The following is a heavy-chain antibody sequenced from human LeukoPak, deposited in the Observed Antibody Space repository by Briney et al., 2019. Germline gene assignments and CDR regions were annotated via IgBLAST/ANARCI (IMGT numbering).Heavy chain of an antibody. CDR1: GYTFTGYY. Sequence: ASVKVPCKASGYTFTGYYVHWVRQAPGQGLEWMGWISPNSGGTNYAQKFQGRVTVTRDTSISTAYMELSSLRPDDTAVYYCARGLPGTTITGSFDYWGQGTLVTVSS. CDR2: ISPNSGGT. CDR3: ARGLPGTTITGSFDY. V-gene: IGHV1-2*02. J-gene: IGHJ4*02. D-gene: IGHD5-24*01.